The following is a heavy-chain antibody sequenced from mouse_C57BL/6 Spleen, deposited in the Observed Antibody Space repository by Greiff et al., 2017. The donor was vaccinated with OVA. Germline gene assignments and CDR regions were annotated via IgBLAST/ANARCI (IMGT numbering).Heavy chain of an antibody. CDR2: IDPSDSYT. J-gene: IGHJ3*01. D-gene: IGHD2-3*01. CDR3: ARVLGDGYYPFAY. Sequence: QVQLQQPGAELVRPGTSVKLSCKASGYTFTSYWMHWVKQRPGQGLEWIGVIDPSDSYTNYNQKFKGKATLTVDTSSSTAYMQLSSLTSEDSAVYYCARVLGDGYYPFAYWGQGTLGTVSA. V-gene: IGHV1-59*01. CDR1: GYTFTSYW.